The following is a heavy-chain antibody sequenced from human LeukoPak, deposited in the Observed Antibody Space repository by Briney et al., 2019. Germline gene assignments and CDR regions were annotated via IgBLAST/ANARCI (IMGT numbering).Heavy chain of an antibody. D-gene: IGHD2-2*01. V-gene: IGHV3-48*03. CDR1: GFTFTSYE. Sequence: GGSLRLSCAASGFTFTSYEMNWVRQAPGKGLEWVSYISSSGSTIYYADSVKGRVTISRDNSKNTLYLQMNSLRAEDTAVYYCARVMGRYCSSNSCYVDYWGQGTLVTVSS. CDR2: ISSSGSTI. J-gene: IGHJ4*02. CDR3: ARVMGRYCSSNSCYVDY.